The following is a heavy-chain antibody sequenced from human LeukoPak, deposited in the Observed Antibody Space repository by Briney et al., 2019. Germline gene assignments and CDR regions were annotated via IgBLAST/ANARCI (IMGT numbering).Heavy chain of an antibody. J-gene: IGHJ2*01. CDR2: IYTSGST. Sequence: SETLSLTCAVSGGSISSHYWSWIRQPPGKGLEWIGYIYTSGSTNYNPSLKSRVTISVDTSKNQFSLKLSSVTAADTAVYYCARRADRDSSSSRNWYFDLWGRGTLVTVSS. D-gene: IGHD6-6*01. CDR3: ARRADRDSSSSRNWYFDL. CDR1: GGSISSHY. V-gene: IGHV4-4*09.